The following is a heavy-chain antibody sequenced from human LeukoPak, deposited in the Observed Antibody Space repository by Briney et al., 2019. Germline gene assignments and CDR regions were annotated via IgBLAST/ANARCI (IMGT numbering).Heavy chain of an antibody. CDR2: ISGNGGNT. V-gene: IGHV3-23*01. J-gene: IGHJ4*02. Sequence: PGGSLRLSCAASGFTFSTYAMSWVRQAPGKGLEWVSAISGNGGNTYYADSVKGRSTISRDNSKNTLYLQINSLRAEDTAVYYCAARLTGSYFDYWGQGTLVTVSS. CDR3: AARLTGSYFDY. CDR1: GFTFSTYA. D-gene: IGHD3-9*01.